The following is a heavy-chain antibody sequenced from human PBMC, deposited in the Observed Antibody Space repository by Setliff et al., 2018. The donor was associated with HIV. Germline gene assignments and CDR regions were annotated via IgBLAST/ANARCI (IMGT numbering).Heavy chain of an antibody. D-gene: IGHD3-10*01. CDR1: GGSVSTGDYY. CDR3: ANSLLRGSRYAFDI. CDR2: IYPTGST. V-gene: IGHV4-61*02. J-gene: IGHJ3*02. Sequence: SETLSLTCTVSGGSVSTGDYYWSWLRQPAGRGLEWLGRIYPTGSTNYNSSLESRVTISLDTSKNQFSLKLTSVTAADTAMYYCANSLLRGSRYAFDIWGQGTMVTVSS.